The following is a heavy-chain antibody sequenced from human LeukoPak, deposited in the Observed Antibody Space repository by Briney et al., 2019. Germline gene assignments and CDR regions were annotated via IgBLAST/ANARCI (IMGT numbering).Heavy chain of an antibody. CDR1: GFTFDDYA. CDR3: VPLNWNPPGDFDR. D-gene: IGHD1-20*01. CDR2: ISWNSGSI. Sequence: GGSLRLSCAASGFTFDDYAMHWVRQAPGKGLEWVSGISWNSGSIGYADSVKGRFTISRDNAKSSLSLQMNSLRVEDTAVYYCVPLNWNPPGDFDRWGQGALVTVSS. V-gene: IGHV3-9*01. J-gene: IGHJ4*02.